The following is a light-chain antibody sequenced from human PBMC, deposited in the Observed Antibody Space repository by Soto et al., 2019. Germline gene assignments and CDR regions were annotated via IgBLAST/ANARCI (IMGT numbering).Light chain of an antibody. V-gene: IGKV3-11*01. CDR2: DVS. Sequence: EIVLTQAPDTLYLSPGERATLSCRASQSVSTFVAWYQQRPGQPPRLLIYDVSKRATGSPIRFSGSGSGTDFNLTIRSLEPEDFAVYYCQQRINWALTFGGGNKVEIK. CDR3: QQRINWALT. CDR1: QSVSTF. J-gene: IGKJ4*01.